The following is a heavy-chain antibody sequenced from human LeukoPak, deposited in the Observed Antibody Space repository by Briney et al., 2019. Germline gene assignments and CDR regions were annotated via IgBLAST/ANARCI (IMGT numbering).Heavy chain of an antibody. D-gene: IGHD2-15*01. J-gene: IGHJ4*02. CDR1: GFTSTDTR. CDR3: AGVDCSGGSSCQDD. V-gene: IGHV3-15*01. Sequence: GGSLRLSCAASGFTSTDTRMEEVPQAPGKGQEWVVHVKSKNDGGTTDYAEPVKGRFTISRDNSKNTPLLQMNSLRAEDTAVYYCAGVDCSGGSSCQDDWGQGTLVTVSS. CDR2: VKSKNDGGTT.